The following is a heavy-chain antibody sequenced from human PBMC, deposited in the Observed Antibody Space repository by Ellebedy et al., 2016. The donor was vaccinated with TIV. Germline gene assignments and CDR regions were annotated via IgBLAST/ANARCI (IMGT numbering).Heavy chain of an antibody. CDR2: IYTSGST. V-gene: IGHV4-4*07. Sequence: SETLSLTCTVSGGSISSYYWNRIRQPAGKGLEWIGRIYTSGSTNYNPSLKSRVTVSVDTSKNQFSLKLSSVTAADTAVYYCARRPPYYYGSGSYYTPYYFDYWGQGTLVTVSS. CDR1: GGSISSYY. CDR3: ARRPPYYYGSGSYYTPYYFDY. D-gene: IGHD3-10*01. J-gene: IGHJ4*02.